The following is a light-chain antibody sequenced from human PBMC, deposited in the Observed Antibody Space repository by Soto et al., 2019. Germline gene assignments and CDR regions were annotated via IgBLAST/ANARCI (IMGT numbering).Light chain of an antibody. CDR2: GAS. CDR1: QSVSSSY. J-gene: IGKJ5*01. CDR3: QQYNNWPPIT. Sequence: EIVLTQSPGTLSLSPGERATLCCRASQSVSSSYLAWYQQKPGQAPRLLIYGASSRATGIPVRFSGSGSGTEFTLTISSLQSEDFAVYYCQQYNNWPPITFGQGTRLEIK. V-gene: IGKV3-15*01.